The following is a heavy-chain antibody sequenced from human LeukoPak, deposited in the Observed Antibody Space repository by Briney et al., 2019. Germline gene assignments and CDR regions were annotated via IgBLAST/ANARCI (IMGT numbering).Heavy chain of an antibody. CDR3: ARLPYYYDSSGYSDY. CDR1: GGSISSSSYY. CDR2: IYYSGST. Sequence: SETLSLTCTVSGGSISSSSYYWVWIRQPPGKGLEWIGSIYYSGSTYYNPSLKSRVTISVDTSKNQFSLKLSPVTAADTAVYYCARLPYYYDSSGYSDYWGQGTLVTVSS. V-gene: IGHV4-39*01. D-gene: IGHD3-22*01. J-gene: IGHJ4*02.